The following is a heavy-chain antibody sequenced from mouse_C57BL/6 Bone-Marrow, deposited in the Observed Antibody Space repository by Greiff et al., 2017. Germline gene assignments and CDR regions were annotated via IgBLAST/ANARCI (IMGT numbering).Heavy chain of an antibody. CDR1: GYTFTSYW. CDR3: SRDITTVVADV. V-gene: IGHV1-64*01. D-gene: IGHD1-1*01. CDR2: IHPNSGST. Sequence: QVQLQQPGAELVKPGASVKLSCKASGYTFTSYWMHWVKQRPGQGLEWIGMIHPNSGSTNYNEKFKSKATLTLDNSSSTAYMQLSSLTSEDSAVYYCSRDITTVVADVWGTGTTVTVSS. J-gene: IGHJ1*03.